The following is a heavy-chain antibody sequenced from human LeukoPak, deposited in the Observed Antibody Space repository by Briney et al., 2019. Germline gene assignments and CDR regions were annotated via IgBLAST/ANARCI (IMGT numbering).Heavy chain of an antibody. V-gene: IGHV1-18*01. J-gene: IGHJ4*02. CDR2: ISAYNGNT. CDR3: ARTGSGSWTFSYYFDY. Sequence: ASVKVSCKSSGYTFTSHGISWVRQAPGQGLEWMGWISAYNGNTNYAQKFQGRVTMTTDTSTSTAYMELRSLRSEDTAVYYCARTGSGSWTFSYYFDYWGQGTLVTVSS. D-gene: IGHD6-13*01. CDR1: GYTFTSHG.